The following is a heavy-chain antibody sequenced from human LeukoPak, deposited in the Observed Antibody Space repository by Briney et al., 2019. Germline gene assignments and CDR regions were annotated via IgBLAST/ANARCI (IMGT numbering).Heavy chain of an antibody. CDR2: TYHSGST. D-gene: IGHD3-10*01. CDR1: GYSISSGYY. V-gene: IGHV4-38-2*02. CDR3: ARDITMVSYDY. Sequence: PSETLSLTCTVSGYSISSGYYWGWIRQPPGRGLEWIGSTYHSGSTYYNPSLKSRVTISVDTSKNQFSLKLSSVTAADTAVYYCARDITMVSYDYWGQGTLVTVSS. J-gene: IGHJ4*02.